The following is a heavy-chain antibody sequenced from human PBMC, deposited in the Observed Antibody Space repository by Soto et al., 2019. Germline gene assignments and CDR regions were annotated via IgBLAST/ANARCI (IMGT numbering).Heavy chain of an antibody. V-gene: IGHV4-59*01. CDR2: IYYSGST. CDR3: ASVLGYGWFDP. J-gene: IGHJ5*02. CDR1: GGSISSYY. D-gene: IGHD2-15*01. Sequence: SETLSLTCTVSGGSISSYYWSWIRQPPGKGLEWIGYIYYSGSTNYNPSLKSRVTISVDTSKNQFSLKLSSVTAADTAVYYCASVLGYGWFDPWGQGTLVTVSS.